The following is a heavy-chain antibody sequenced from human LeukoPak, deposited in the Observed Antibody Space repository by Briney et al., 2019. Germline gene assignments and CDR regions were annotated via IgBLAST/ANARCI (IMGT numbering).Heavy chain of an antibody. D-gene: IGHD6-19*01. CDR3: AREHPNSSGWYWGAFDI. J-gene: IGHJ3*02. Sequence: SETLSLTCTVSGGSISSSSYYWGWLRQPPGKGLEWMGSIYYNGSTNYNPSLKSRVTISVDTSKNQFSLKLSSVTAADTAVYYCAREHPNSSGWYWGAFDIWGQGTMVTVSS. CDR1: GGSISSSSYY. V-gene: IGHV4-39*07. CDR2: IYYNGST.